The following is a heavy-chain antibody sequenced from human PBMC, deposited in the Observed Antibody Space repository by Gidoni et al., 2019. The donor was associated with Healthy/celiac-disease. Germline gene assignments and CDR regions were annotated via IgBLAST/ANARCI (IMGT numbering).Heavy chain of an antibody. J-gene: IGHJ4*02. CDR1: GGSISSSSYY. D-gene: IGHD1-26*01. CDR2: IYYSGST. V-gene: IGHV4-39*01. Sequence: QLQLQESGPGLLKPSETLSPTCTVPGGSISSSSYYWGWNRQPPGKGLEWIGSIYYSGSTYYNPSLKSRVTISVDTSKNQFSLKLSSVTAADTAVYYCARNPSIVGANRGFDYWGQGTLVTVSS. CDR3: ARNPSIVGANRGFDY.